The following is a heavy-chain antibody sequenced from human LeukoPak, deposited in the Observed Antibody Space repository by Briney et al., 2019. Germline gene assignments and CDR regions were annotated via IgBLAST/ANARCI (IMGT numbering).Heavy chain of an antibody. D-gene: IGHD6-13*01. V-gene: IGHV4-59*01. CDR2: IYYSGST. Sequence: SETLSLTCTVSGGSISSYYWSWIRQPPGKGLEWIGYIYYSGSTNYNLSLKSRVTISVDTSKNQFSLKLSSVTAADTAVYCCARVHSSWYVNWFDPWGQGTLVTVSS. CDR1: GGSISSYY. CDR3: ARVHSSWYVNWFDP. J-gene: IGHJ5*02.